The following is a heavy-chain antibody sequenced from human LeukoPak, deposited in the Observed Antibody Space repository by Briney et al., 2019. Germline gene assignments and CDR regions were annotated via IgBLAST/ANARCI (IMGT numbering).Heavy chain of an antibody. CDR3: ARGESSDCTCIDY. V-gene: IGHV3-53*01. D-gene: IGHD2-21*02. CDR1: GFTVSSRY. CDR2: IHGDGST. J-gene: IGHJ4*02. Sequence: PGGSLSLSCAASGFTVSSRYMSWVRQAPGKGLEWVSVIHGDGSTYYADSVKGRFTISRDNSKNTLYLQMNGLRAEDTAVYYCARGESSDCTCIDYWGQGTLVSVSS.